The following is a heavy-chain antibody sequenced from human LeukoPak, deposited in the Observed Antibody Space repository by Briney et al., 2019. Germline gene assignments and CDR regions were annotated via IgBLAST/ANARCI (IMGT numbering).Heavy chain of an antibody. Sequence: GGSLRLSCAASGFTFSSYSMNWVRQAPGKGLEWVSSISSSSSYIYYADSVKGRFTISRDNAKNSLYLQMNSLRAEDTAVYYCARDYDSGSYYNVENWFDPWGQGTLVTVSS. D-gene: IGHD3-10*01. CDR1: GFTFSSYS. J-gene: IGHJ5*02. V-gene: IGHV3-21*01. CDR2: ISSSSSYI. CDR3: ARDYDSGSYYNVENWFDP.